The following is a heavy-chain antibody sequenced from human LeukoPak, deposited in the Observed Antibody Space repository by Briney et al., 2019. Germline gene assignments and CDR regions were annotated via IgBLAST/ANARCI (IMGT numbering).Heavy chain of an antibody. CDR3: ASTYYYDSSGYWAAGAFDI. CDR2: IYYSGST. Sequence: SETLSLTCTVSGGSISSYYWSWIRQPPGKGLEWIGYIYYSGSTNYNPSLKSRVTILVDTSKNQFSLKLSSVTAADTAVYYCASTYYYDSSGYWAAGAFDIWGQGTMVTVSS. V-gene: IGHV4-59*01. CDR1: GGSISSYY. D-gene: IGHD3-22*01. J-gene: IGHJ3*02.